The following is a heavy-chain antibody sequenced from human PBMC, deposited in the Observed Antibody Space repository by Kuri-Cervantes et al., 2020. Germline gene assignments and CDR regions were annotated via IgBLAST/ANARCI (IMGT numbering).Heavy chain of an antibody. J-gene: IGHJ4*02. V-gene: IGHV3-23*01. D-gene: IGHD4-11*01. CDR1: GFTFSSYA. CDR2: ISGSGGST. Sequence: GGSLRLSCAASGFTFSSYAMSWVRQAPGKGLERVSAISGSGGSTYYADSVKGRFTISRDNAKNSLYLQMNSLRAEDTAVYYCARRGTVTTFPGDYWGQGTLVTVSS. CDR3: ARRGTVTTFPGDY.